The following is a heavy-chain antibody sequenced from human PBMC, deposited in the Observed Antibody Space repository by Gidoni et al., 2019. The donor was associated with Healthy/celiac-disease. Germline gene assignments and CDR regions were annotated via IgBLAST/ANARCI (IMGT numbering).Heavy chain of an antibody. CDR2: SSGSGGST. J-gene: IGHJ6*03. Sequence: EVQLLESGGGLVQPGGSLRLSCAASGFTFRIYAMSWVRQDAGKGLEWVSASSGSGGSTYYAYSVKGRCTISRDNAKNTLYLQMNSRRAEDTAVYYCAKARRGNYGSGSENKYYYYYMDAWGKGTTVTVSS. CDR1: GFTFRIYA. CDR3: AKARRGNYGSGSENKYYYYYMDA. V-gene: IGHV3-23*01. D-gene: IGHD3-10*01.